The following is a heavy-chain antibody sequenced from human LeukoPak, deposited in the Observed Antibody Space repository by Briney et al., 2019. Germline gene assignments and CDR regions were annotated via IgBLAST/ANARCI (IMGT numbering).Heavy chain of an antibody. Sequence: GESLKISCKGFGYSFPNYWIGWVRQMPGKGLEWMGIIYPDDSDTRYSPSFQGQVTISVDESISTAYLQWSSLKASDTAMYYCARLLGSSRWDGDFDSWGQGTLVTVSS. J-gene: IGHJ4*02. CDR3: ARLLGSSRWDGDFDS. CDR1: GYSFPNYW. V-gene: IGHV5-51*01. D-gene: IGHD6-13*01. CDR2: IYPDDSDT.